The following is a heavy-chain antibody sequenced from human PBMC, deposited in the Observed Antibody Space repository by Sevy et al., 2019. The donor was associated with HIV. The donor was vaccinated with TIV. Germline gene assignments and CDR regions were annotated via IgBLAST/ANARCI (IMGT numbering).Heavy chain of an antibody. CDR1: GFTFSSYW. Sequence: GGSLRLSCAASGFTFSSYWMSWVRQAPGKGLEWVANIKQDGSEKYYVDSVKGRFTISRDNAKNSLYLQMNSLRAEDTAVYYFSRDRLVPWGGGAFDIWGQGTMVTVSS. D-gene: IGHD3-16*01. V-gene: IGHV3-7*01. CDR3: SRDRLVPWGGGAFDI. J-gene: IGHJ3*02. CDR2: IKQDGSEK.